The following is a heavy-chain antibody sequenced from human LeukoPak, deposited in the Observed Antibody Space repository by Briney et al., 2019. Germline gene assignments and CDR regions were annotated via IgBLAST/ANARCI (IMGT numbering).Heavy chain of an antibody. V-gene: IGHV3-7*01. D-gene: IGHD3-16*01. CDR1: GFTFSNYW. CDR3: AKGLALWGSYFDY. J-gene: IGHJ4*02. CDR2: IKQDGREK. Sequence: PGGSLRLSCVASGFTFSNYWMTWVRQAPGKGLEWVANIKQDGREKNYVDSVKGRFTISRDNAKNSLDLQMNGLRDEDTAVYYCAKGLALWGSYFDYWGQGTLVTVSS.